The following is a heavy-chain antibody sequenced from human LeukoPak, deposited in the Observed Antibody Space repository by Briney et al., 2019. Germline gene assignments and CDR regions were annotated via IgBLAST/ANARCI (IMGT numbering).Heavy chain of an antibody. D-gene: IGHD6-19*01. CDR1: GGSISSYY. CDR3: ARVGEAVAGTGWFDP. J-gene: IGHJ5*02. CDR2: IYYSGST. V-gene: IGHV4-59*01. Sequence: SGTLSLTCAVSGGSISSYYWSWIRQPPGKGLEWIGYIYYSGSTNYNPSLKSRVTISVDTSKNQFSLKLSSVTAADTAVYYCARVGEAVAGTGWFDPWGQGTLVTVSS.